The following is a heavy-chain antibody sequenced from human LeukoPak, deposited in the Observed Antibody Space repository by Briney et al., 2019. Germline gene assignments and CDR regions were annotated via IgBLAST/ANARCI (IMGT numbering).Heavy chain of an antibody. V-gene: IGHV1-3*04. CDR3: ARDGIYGDCDI. Sequence: GASVKVSCKASGYTFTNYAMHWVRQAPGQRLEWMGWINTGNGNTKYSQKFQGRVTITTDTSASTAYMELSSLRSEDTAVYWCARDGIYGDCDIWGQGTMVTVSS. CDR2: INTGNGNT. CDR1: GYTFTNYA. D-gene: IGHD4-17*01. J-gene: IGHJ3*02.